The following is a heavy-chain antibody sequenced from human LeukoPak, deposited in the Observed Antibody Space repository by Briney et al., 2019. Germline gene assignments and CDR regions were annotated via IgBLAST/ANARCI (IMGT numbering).Heavy chain of an antibody. Sequence: GGSLRLSCAASGFTFSSIAMSWVRPAPGKGLEWVSAISGSGGSTYYADSVKGRFTISRDNSKNTLYLQMNSLRAEDTAIYYCAKPETPAGPHFDYWGQGTLVTVSS. J-gene: IGHJ4*02. CDR3: AKPETPAGPHFDY. V-gene: IGHV3-23*01. CDR2: ISGSGGST. D-gene: IGHD5-24*01. CDR1: GFTFSSIA.